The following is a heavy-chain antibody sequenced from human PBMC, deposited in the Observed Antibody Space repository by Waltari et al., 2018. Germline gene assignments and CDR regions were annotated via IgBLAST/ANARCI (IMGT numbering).Heavy chain of an antibody. V-gene: IGHV5-51*03. Sequence: EVQLVQSGAEGKKPGESLKISCKGSGYSFTSYWSGWVRQMPGKGLEGMGIIYPCDSVTRYSPSFQGHVTISADKSISTAYLQCISLKASDTAMYYCARLVYSGYVELDYWGQGTLVIVSS. CDR3: ARLVYSGYVELDY. J-gene: IGHJ4*02. D-gene: IGHD5-12*01. CDR1: GYSFTSYW. CDR2: IYPCDSVT.